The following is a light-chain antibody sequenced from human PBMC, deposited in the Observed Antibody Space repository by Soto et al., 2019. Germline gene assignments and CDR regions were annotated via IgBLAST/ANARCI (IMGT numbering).Light chain of an antibody. CDR1: QSVSSSY. CDR2: GAS. CDR3: QQYGSSPYT. J-gene: IGKJ2*01. Sequence: EIVLTQSPGTLSLSPGERATLSCRASQSVSSSYLAWSQQKPGQAPSLLIYGASSRATGIPDRFSGSGSGTDFTLTISRVEPEDFEVYYCQQYGSSPYTFGQGTKREIK. V-gene: IGKV3-20*01.